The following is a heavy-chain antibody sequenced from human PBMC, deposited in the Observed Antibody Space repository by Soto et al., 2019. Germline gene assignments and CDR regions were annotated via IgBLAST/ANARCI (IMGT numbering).Heavy chain of an antibody. CDR2: IYYSGST. CDR3: ARQPTYYYDSSGYYIDY. V-gene: IGHV4-30-4*01. Sequence: SETLSLTCTVSGGSISSGDYYWSWIRQPPGKGLEWIGYIYYSGSTYYNPSLKSRVTISVDTSKNQFSLKLSSVTAADTAVYYCARQPTYYYDSSGYYIDYWGQGTLVTVSS. J-gene: IGHJ4*02. D-gene: IGHD3-22*01. CDR1: GGSISSGDYY.